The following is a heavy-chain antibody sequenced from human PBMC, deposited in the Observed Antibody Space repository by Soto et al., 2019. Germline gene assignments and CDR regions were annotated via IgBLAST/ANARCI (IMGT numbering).Heavy chain of an antibody. V-gene: IGHV4-39*01. CDR1: GGSISSSSSY. J-gene: IGHJ4*02. CDR3: ARHALRGGGGDYDY. CDR2: IYYSGST. Sequence: PSETLSLTCTVSGGSISSSSSYWGWIRQPPGKGLEWIGSIYYSGSTYYNPSLKSRVTISVDTSKNQFSLKLSSVTAADTAVYYCARHALRGGGGDYDYWGQGTLVTVSS. D-gene: IGHD2-21*02.